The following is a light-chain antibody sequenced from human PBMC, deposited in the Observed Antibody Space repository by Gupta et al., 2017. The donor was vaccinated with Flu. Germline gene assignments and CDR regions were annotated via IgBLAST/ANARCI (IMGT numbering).Light chain of an antibody. CDR2: GAS. Sequence: DIQMTQSPSSLSASIGDRVIITCRPSHGIGTDLNWYRLQPGKAPELLIYGASTLRSGVPSRFRGGGSETDFTLTINGLRPEDFATYYCQQGHLVPITFGGGTKVQIK. CDR1: HGIGTD. CDR3: QQGHLVPIT. V-gene: IGKV1-39*01. J-gene: IGKJ4*01.